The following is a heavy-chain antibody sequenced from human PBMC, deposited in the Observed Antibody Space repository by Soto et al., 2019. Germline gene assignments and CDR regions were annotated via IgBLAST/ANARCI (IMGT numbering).Heavy chain of an antibody. Sequence: AGGAPRHSCGGAGVTFKQYGKHWGRQAPGKGGGWVAVIWHDGSEKYYADSVKDRFTISRDNSKKMVYLQMKSLRVDDTATYYCAKDGDRTYCSDGNCAFFDSWGQGALVTVSS. D-gene: IGHD2-15*01. V-gene: IGHV3-33*06. CDR1: GVTFKQYG. J-gene: IGHJ4*02. CDR2: IWHDGSEK. CDR3: AKDGDRTYCSDGNCAFFDS.